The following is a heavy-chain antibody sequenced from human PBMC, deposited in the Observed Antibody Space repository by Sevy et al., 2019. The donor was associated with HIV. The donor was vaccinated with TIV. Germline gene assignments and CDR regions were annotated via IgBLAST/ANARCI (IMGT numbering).Heavy chain of an antibody. V-gene: IGHV3-48*02. CDR1: GFTFSSYS. J-gene: IGHJ6*02. CDR2: ISSSSSTI. D-gene: IGHD3-9*01. Sequence: GGSLRLSCAASGFTFSSYSMNWVRQAPGKGLEWVSYISSSSSTIYYADSVKGRFTISRDNATNSLYLQMNSLRDEDTAVYYCARDDYDILTGYYPSGYYYGMDVWGQRTTVTVSS. CDR3: ARDDYDILTGYYPSGYYYGMDV.